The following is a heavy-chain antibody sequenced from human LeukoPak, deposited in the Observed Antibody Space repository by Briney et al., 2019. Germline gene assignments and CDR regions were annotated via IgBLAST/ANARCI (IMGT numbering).Heavy chain of an antibody. V-gene: IGHV4-34*01. Sequence: SETLSLTCAVYGGSFSGYYWSWIRQPPGKGLEWIGEISHSGSTNYNPSLKSRVTISVDTSKNQFSLKLSPVTAADTAVYYCARAEGYSYGTNFDYWGQGTLVTVSS. CDR2: ISHSGST. CDR3: ARAEGYSYGTNFDY. J-gene: IGHJ4*02. CDR1: GGSFSGYY. D-gene: IGHD5-18*01.